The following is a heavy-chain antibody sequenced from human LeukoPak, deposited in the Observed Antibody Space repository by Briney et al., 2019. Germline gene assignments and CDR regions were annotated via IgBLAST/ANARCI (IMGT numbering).Heavy chain of an antibody. V-gene: IGHV1-69*05. CDR1: GSSFNSYA. CDR2: IIPIFGTT. CDR3: ARGKLGYYYFSMDV. J-gene: IGHJ6*03. Sequence: SVKVSCEASGSSFNSYAISWVRQAPGQGLEWLGGIIPIFGTTKYGQKFQGRVTMTTDESTSTAYMELRSLRSDDTAVYYCARGKLGYYYFSMDVWGRGTTATVSS. D-gene: IGHD1-14*01.